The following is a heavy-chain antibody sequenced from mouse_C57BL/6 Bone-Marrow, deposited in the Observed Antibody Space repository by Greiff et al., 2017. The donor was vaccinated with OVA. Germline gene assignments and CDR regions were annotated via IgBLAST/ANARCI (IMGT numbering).Heavy chain of an antibody. J-gene: IGHJ3*01. CDR3: ARRSSGYVGWFAY. CDR1: GYTFTTYP. V-gene: IGHV1-47*01. D-gene: IGHD3-2*02. CDR2: FHPYNDDT. Sequence: VQRVESGAELVKPGASVKMSCKASGYTFTTYPIEWMKQNHGKSLEWIGNFHPYNDDTKYNEKFKGKATLTVEKSSSTVYLELSRLTSDDSAVYYCARRSSGYVGWFAYWGQGTLVTVSA.